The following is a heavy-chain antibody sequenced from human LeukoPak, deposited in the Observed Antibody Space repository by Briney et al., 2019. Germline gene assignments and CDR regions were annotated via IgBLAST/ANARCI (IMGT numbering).Heavy chain of an antibody. CDR1: GFAFSVYW. D-gene: IGHD2/OR15-2a*01. CDR3: VRESQYYYGY. V-gene: IGHV3-74*01. Sequence: GGSLRLSCAASGFAFSVYWMHWVRQAPGKGPVWVSLIKSDGTYTSYEDSVRGRFTISRDNAKNTLYLQMNSLRGEDTAVYYCVRESQYYYGYWGQGTLVTVSS. J-gene: IGHJ4*02. CDR2: IKSDGTYT.